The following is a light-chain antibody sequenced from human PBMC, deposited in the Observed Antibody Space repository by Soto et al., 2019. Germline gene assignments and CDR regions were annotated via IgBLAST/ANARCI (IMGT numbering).Light chain of an antibody. CDR1: SSNIGANYD. V-gene: IGLV1-40*01. Sequence: QAVVTQPPSVSGAPGQRVTISCTGGSSNIGANYDVHWYQHLPGTAPRLLIYVNINRPSGVPDRFSGSKSGTSASLAITGLQAEDEADYYCQSYDSSLSGSVFGGGTKVTVL. CDR2: VNI. J-gene: IGLJ3*02. CDR3: QSYDSSLSGSV.